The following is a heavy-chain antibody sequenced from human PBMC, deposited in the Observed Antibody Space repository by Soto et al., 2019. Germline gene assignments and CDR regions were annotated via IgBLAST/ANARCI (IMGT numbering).Heavy chain of an antibody. D-gene: IGHD1-26*01. J-gene: IGHJ4*02. CDR3: ASPQPGLRQREDVDH. CDR1: GFTFSSYW. V-gene: IGHV3-7*05. Sequence: EVQLVESGGGLVQPGWSLRLSCAASGFTFSSYWMSWVRQAPGTGLEWVANIRQDGSNKYYVHSVRCRFTISRDNSKNPPYMQMNRLRAEDTAIYYCASPQPGLRQREDVDHCGQGTIGTVSS. CDR2: IRQDGSNK.